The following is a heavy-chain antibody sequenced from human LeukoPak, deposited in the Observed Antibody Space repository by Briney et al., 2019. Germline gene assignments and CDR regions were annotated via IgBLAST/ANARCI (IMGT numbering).Heavy chain of an antibody. CDR3: ARVNDYGDYVYFQH. J-gene: IGHJ1*01. Sequence: NPSETLSLTCGVSGGSVSTMNWWSWVRQSPGKGLEWIGEIFHTGSTNYNPSLNSRVTISLDKSKNQFSLRLTSVTAADTAVYYCARVNDYGDYVYFQHWGQGTLVTVSS. D-gene: IGHD4-17*01. CDR1: GGSVSTMNW. V-gene: IGHV4-4*02. CDR2: IFHTGST.